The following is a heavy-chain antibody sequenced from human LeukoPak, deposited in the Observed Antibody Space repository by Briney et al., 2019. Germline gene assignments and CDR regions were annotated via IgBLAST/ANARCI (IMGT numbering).Heavy chain of an antibody. Sequence: PGGSLRLSCAASGFTFSSYAMSWVRQAPGKGLEWVSAISGSGGSTYYADSVKGRFTISRDNAKNPLYLQMNSLRTEDTALYYCAKADSSGYYPLIGVFDYWGQGTLVTVSS. D-gene: IGHD3-22*01. CDR2: ISGSGGST. J-gene: IGHJ4*02. CDR1: GFTFSSYA. V-gene: IGHV3-23*01. CDR3: AKADSSGYYPLIGVFDY.